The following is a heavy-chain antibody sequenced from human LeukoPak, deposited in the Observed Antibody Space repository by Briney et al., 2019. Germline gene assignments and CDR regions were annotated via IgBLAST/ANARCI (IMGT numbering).Heavy chain of an antibody. CDR3: AKDRGSYCGSGSYGGINY. CDR1: GFTVSSNY. J-gene: IGHJ4*02. Sequence: PGGSLRLSCAASGFTVSSNYMSWVRQAPGKGLEWVSIIYSGGSTYYADSVKGRFTISRDNSKNTLYLQMNSLRAEDTAVYYCAKDRGSYCGSGSYGGINYWGQGTLVTVSS. D-gene: IGHD3-10*01. CDR2: IYSGGST. V-gene: IGHV3-53*01.